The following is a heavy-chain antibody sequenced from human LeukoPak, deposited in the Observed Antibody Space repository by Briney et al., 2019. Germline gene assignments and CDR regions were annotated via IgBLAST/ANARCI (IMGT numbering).Heavy chain of an antibody. CDR1: GYTFTSYY. Sequence: ASVKVSCKASGYTFTSYYIHWVRQAPGEGLEWMGIINPSGGSTSYAQKFQGRVTMTRDMSTSTVYMELSSLRSEDTAVYYCARDRGEHGVLNFAFDIWGQGTLVTVSS. CDR2: INPSGGST. V-gene: IGHV1-46*01. J-gene: IGHJ3*02. CDR3: ARDRGEHGVLNFAFDI. D-gene: IGHD3-10*01.